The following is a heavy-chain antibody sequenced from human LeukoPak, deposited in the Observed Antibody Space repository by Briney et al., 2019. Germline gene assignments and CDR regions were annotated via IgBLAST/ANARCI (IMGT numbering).Heavy chain of an antibody. CDR3: AKDPAYDSSGYAY. Sequence: GGSLRLSCAASGFTFTGHTMTWLRQAPGKGLEWVSIIGGRDDRTYYADSVEGRFTISRDNSKNILYLQMSSLRAEDTAVYYCAKDPAYDSSGYAYWGQGTLVTVSS. D-gene: IGHD3-22*01. J-gene: IGHJ4*02. CDR2: IGGRDDRT. CDR1: GFTFTGHT. V-gene: IGHV3-23*01.